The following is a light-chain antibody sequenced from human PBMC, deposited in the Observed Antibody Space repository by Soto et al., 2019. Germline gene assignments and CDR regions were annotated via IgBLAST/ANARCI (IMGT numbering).Light chain of an antibody. CDR2: DAS. V-gene: IGKV3-11*01. CDR3: QQRSNSPLT. Sequence: GLTGSPGCLSGSSGEGAALSFRASQSVSSYLAWYQQKPGQAPRLLIYDASNRATGIPARFSGSGSGTDFTLTISSLEPEDSAVYYCQQRSNSPLTFGQGTKVDIK. CDR1: QSVSSY. J-gene: IGKJ1*01.